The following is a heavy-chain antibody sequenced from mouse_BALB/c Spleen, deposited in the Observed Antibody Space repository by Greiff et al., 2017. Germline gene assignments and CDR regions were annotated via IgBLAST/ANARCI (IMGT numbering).Heavy chain of an antibody. Sequence: EVQLVESGTVLARPGASVKMSCKASGYTFTSYWMHWVKQRPGQGLEWIGAIYPGNSDTSYNQKFKGKAKLTAVTSTSTAYMELSSLTNEDSAVYYCTRSSGNYPYYYAMDYWGQGTSVTVSS. CDR2: IYPGNSDT. D-gene: IGHD2-1*01. J-gene: IGHJ4*01. CDR3: TRSSGNYPYYYAMDY. CDR1: GYTFTSYW. V-gene: IGHV1-5*01.